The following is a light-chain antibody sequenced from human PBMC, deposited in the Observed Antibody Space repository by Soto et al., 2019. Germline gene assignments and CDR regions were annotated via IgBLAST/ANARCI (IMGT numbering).Light chain of an antibody. Sequence: ESVSTLSLGTLSLSTRERATLSCRASQSVSSSYLAWYQQKPGQAPRLLIYGASSRATGIPARFSGSGSGTDFTLTISCLEPEDFSLYYSQQRYYWPITFGQGTRLEIK. CDR3: QQRYYWPIT. CDR2: GAS. CDR1: QSVSSSY. V-gene: IGKV3D-20*02. J-gene: IGKJ5*01.